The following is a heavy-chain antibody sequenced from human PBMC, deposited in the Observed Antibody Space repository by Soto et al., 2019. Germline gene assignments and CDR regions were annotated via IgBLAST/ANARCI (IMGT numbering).Heavy chain of an antibody. CDR2: IRRHTSVT. Sequence: GGSLRLSCAAFGLTLSTSSMNWVRQAPGRGLEWISYIRRHTSVTAYADSVRGRFTISRDSAKNSLYLQMDSLRVEDTAVYYCARDDVLCDGGRCYGIPLDVWGKGTTVTVSS. J-gene: IGHJ6*04. CDR1: GLTLSTSS. V-gene: IGHV3-48*01. D-gene: IGHD2-15*01. CDR3: ARDDVLCDGGRCYGIPLDV.